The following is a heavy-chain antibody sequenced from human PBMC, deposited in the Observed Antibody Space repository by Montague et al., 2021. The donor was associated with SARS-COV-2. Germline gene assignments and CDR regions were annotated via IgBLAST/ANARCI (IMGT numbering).Heavy chain of an antibody. CDR2: IYYSGSS. CDR3: ASRGGYCSGGSCYYVY. J-gene: IGHJ4*02. D-gene: IGHD2-15*01. Sequence: SETLSLTCTVSGGSISSDYWSWIRQPPVKGLEWIDYIYYSGSSNYNPSLKSRVTISIDTTKNQFSLNLNSVTAADGAVYYCASRGGYCSGGSCYYVYWGQGTLVTVSS. CDR1: GGSISSDY. V-gene: IGHV4-59*01.